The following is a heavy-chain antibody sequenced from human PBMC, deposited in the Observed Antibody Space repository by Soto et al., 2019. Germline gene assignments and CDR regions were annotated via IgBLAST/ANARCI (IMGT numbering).Heavy chain of an antibody. V-gene: IGHV4-34*01. J-gene: IGHJ4*02. CDR1: GGSFSGYY. CDR3: ARSGGWYKVIDY. Sequence: QVQLQQWGAGLLKPSETLSLTCAVYGGSFSGYYWSWIRQPPGKGLEWIGEINHSGSTNYNPSLKRLVTISVDTSKNQFSLKLSYVTAADTAVYYCARSGGWYKVIDYWGQGTLVTVSS. CDR2: INHSGST. D-gene: IGHD6-19*01.